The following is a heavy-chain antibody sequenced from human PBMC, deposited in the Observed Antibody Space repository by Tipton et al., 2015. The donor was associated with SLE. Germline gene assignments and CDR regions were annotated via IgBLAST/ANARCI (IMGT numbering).Heavy chain of an antibody. D-gene: IGHD3-22*01. CDR1: GYTFTSYW. Sequence: SLRLSCQGSGYTFTSYWIAWVRQMPGKGLEWMGIIYPGDSDTRYSPSFQGQVTISADKSISTAYLQWSSLKASDTAMYYCARQAMIVGDLYFYMDVWGKGTTVTVSS. J-gene: IGHJ6*03. V-gene: IGHV5-51*01. CDR3: ARQAMIVGDLYFYMDV. CDR2: IYPGDSDT.